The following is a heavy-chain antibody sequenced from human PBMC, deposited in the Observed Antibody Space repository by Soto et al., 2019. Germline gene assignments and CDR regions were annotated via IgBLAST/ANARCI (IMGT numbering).Heavy chain of an antibody. D-gene: IGHD2-8*02. Sequence: SETRSLTCTVSGGSISSSYWSWIRQPPGKGLEWIGYIYDSGSTYYNSSLKSRVTMSVDTSKNQFSLKLTSVTAADTAVYYCARDKITGLFDYWGQGTLVTVS. CDR2: IYDSGST. J-gene: IGHJ4*02. CDR1: GGSISSSY. CDR3: ARDKITGLFDY. V-gene: IGHV4-59*12.